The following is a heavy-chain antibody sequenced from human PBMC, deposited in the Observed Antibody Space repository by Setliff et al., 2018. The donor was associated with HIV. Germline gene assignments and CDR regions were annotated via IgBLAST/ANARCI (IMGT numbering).Heavy chain of an antibody. CDR2: IWYDGRNK. J-gene: IGHJ3*01. CDR3: AKLDYYDYSGSWARKVAIDF. CDR1: GFSFSSYG. V-gene: IGHV3-33*06. D-gene: IGHD3-22*01. Sequence: GGSLRLSCAASGFSFSSYGMHWVRRAPGKGLDWVATIWYDGRNKHYADSVKGRFTISRDNSNNTLSLQMSILRAEDTALYYCAKLDYYDYSGSWARKVAIDFWGRGTMVTVSS.